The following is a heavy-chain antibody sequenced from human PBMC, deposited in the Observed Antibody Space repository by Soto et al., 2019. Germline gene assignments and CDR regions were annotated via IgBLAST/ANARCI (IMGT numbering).Heavy chain of an antibody. CDR2: IYYSGST. CDR1: GGSISSSSYF. J-gene: IGHJ5*02. V-gene: IGHV4-39*01. Sequence: QLQLQESGPGLVKPSETLSLTCSVSGGSISSSSYFWGWIRQPPGKGLEWIGSIYYSGSTYYNPSLKSRVTVSVDTSKNQFSLKLSSVTAADTAVYYCARHPSDFWFDPWGQGTLSPSPQ. D-gene: IGHD2-21*02. CDR3: ARHPSDFWFDP.